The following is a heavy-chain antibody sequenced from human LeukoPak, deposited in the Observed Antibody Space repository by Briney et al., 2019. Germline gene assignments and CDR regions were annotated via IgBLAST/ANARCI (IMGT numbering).Heavy chain of an antibody. J-gene: IGHJ5*02. CDR2: IIPIFGTA. Sequence: SVKVSCKASGGTFSSYAISWVRQAPGQGLEWMGGIIPIFGTANYAQKFQGRVTITADESTSTAYMELSSLRSEDTAVYYCAREKKRANIVVVPAAHNNWFDPWGQGTLVTVSS. D-gene: IGHD2-2*01. V-gene: IGHV1-69*13. CDR3: AREKKRANIVVVPAAHNNWFDP. CDR1: GGTFSSYA.